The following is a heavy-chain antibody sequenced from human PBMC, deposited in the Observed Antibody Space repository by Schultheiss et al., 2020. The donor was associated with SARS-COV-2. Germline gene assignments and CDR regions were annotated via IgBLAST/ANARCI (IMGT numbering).Heavy chain of an antibody. V-gene: IGHV4-59*01. J-gene: IGHJ6*02. D-gene: IGHD3-3*02. CDR1: GGSFSGYY. Sequence: SETLSLTCAVYGGSFSGYYWSWIRQPPGKGLEWIGYIYYSGSTNYNPSLKSRVTISVDTSKNQFSLKLSSVTAADTAVYYCARLAPTISLYYYYGMDVWGQGTTVTVSS. CDR2: IYYSGST. CDR3: ARLAPTISLYYYYGMDV.